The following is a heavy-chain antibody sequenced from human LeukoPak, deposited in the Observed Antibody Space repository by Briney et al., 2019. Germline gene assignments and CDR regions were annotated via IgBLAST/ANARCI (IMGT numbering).Heavy chain of an antibody. CDR2: IRYDGSDK. CDR1: GLTFSSYG. CDR3: AKGLGPLVRGVVPRTYYMDV. Sequence: LSGGSLRLSCAASGLTFSSYGMYWVRQAPGKGLEWVAFIRYDGSDKYYADSVKGRFTISRDNSKNTVNLQMNSLGVEDTAVYYCAKGLGPLVRGVVPRTYYMDVWGRGTTVTVSS. D-gene: IGHD3-10*01. J-gene: IGHJ6*03. V-gene: IGHV3-30*02.